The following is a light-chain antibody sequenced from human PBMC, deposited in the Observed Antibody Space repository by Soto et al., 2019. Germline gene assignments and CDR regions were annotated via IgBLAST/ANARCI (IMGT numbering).Light chain of an antibody. Sequence: QSALTQPASVSGSPGQSITISCTGTSSDVGGYNYVSWYQQHTGKAPKLMIYDESNRPSGVSNRFSGSKSGNTASLSISGLPAEDGADYYCSSYTRSSTRGGVFGVGTKVTVL. V-gene: IGLV2-14*01. J-gene: IGLJ2*01. CDR3: SSYTRSSTRGGV. CDR1: SSDVGGYNY. CDR2: DES.